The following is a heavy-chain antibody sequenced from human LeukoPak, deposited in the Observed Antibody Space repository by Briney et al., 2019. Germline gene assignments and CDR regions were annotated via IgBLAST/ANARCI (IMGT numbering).Heavy chain of an antibody. J-gene: IGHJ6*02. D-gene: IGHD4-23*01. CDR3: ARDRFQGNSLITGYYGMDV. Sequence: ASVQVSCNASGYTFPIYGISWVRPAPGQGLEWMGWISAYNGNTNYAQKLQGRVTMTTDTSTSTAYMELRSLRSDGTAVYYCARDRFQGNSLITGYYGMDVWGQGTTVTVSS. V-gene: IGHV1-18*01. CDR2: ISAYNGNT. CDR1: GYTFPIYG.